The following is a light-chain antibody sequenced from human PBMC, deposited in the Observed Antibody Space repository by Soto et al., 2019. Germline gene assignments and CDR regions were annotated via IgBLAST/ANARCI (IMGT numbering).Light chain of an antibody. CDR1: QSVSSN. CDR3: QQYNTRPPYT. J-gene: IGKJ2*01. Sequence: EIVMTQSPATLSVSPGERATLSCRASQSVSSNLAWYQQKPGQAPRLLIYGASTRATGIPARFSGSGSGTEFTLTISSLHSEDFALYYCQQYNTRPPYTFGQGTKLEIK. CDR2: GAS. V-gene: IGKV3-15*01.